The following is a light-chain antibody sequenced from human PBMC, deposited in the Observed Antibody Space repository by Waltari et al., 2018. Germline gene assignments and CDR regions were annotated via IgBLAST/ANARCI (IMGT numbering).Light chain of an antibody. CDR2: QDS. CDR3: YSTTDNNLGV. J-gene: IGLJ1*01. Sequence: SSELTQPSSVSVPPRQTARITCSGDMLPKKYTPCFQQKPGQAPVLVLYQDSARPSGIPERFSGSSSGTTVTLTISGAQVEDEADYYCYSTTDNNLGVFGPGTRVTVL. V-gene: IGLV3-27*01. CDR1: MLPKKY.